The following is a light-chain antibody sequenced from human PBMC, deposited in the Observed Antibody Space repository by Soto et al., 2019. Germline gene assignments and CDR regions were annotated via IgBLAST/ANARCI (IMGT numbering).Light chain of an antibody. V-gene: IGKV1-5*01. CDR2: DAS. Sequence: DIQMTQSPSTLSASVGDRVTITCRASQSISSWLAWYQQKPGKAPKLLIYDASSWESGVPSRFSGSGSGTEFTLTISSLQPDDFATYYCQQYNSYSSTFGQGTKLEIK. CDR3: QQYNSYSST. CDR1: QSISSW. J-gene: IGKJ2*01.